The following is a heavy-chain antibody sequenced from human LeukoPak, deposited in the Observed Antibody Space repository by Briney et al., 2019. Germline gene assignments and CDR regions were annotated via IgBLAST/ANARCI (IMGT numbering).Heavy chain of an antibody. CDR3: AREGSEVLLWFGESHDAFDI. Sequence: SETLSLTCTVSGGSISSYYWSWIRQPPGKGLEWIGYIYYSGSTNYNPSLKSRVTISVDTSKNQFSLKLSSVTAAGTAVYYCAREGSEVLLWFGESHDAFDIWGQGTMDTVSS. CDR1: GGSISSYY. V-gene: IGHV4-59*01. J-gene: IGHJ3*02. CDR2: IYYSGST. D-gene: IGHD3-10*01.